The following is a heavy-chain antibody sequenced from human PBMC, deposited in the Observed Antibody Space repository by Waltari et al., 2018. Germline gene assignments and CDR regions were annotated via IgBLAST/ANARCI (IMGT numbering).Heavy chain of an antibody. CDR2: ISPYSGHT. D-gene: IGHD6-19*01. CDR1: GYTFTDYG. CDR3: ATTAAGWFDP. Sequence: RLVQSGPEVKKPWASVKVSCKPFGYTFTDYGVTWMRQAPGKGLAWGGWISPYSGHTKFPQRYQGRLPLTTDTATGTVYLELGSLRTDDTGVYYCATTAAGWFDPWGPGSLVTVSS. V-gene: IGHV1-18*01. J-gene: IGHJ5*02.